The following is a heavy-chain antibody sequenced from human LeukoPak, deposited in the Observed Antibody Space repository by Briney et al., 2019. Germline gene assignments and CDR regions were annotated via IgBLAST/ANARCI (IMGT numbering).Heavy chain of an antibody. D-gene: IGHD3-22*01. V-gene: IGHV7-4-1*02. CDR1: GYTFTSYA. J-gene: IGHJ4*02. CDR3: ATGDRRIDYYDSSGYYYACDY. CDR2: INTNTGNP. Sequence: ASVKVSCKASGYTFTSYAMNWVRQAPGQGLEWMGWINTNTGNPTYAQGFTGRFVFSLDTSVSTAYLQISSLKAEDTAVYYCATGDRRIDYYDSSGYYYACDYWGQGTLVTVSS.